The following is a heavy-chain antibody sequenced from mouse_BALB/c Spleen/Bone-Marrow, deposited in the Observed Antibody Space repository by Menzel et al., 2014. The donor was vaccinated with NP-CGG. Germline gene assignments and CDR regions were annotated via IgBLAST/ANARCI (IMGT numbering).Heavy chain of an antibody. Sequence: EVQVVESGGGLVQPGGSMKLSCVASGFTFSNYWMNWVRQPPEKGLEWVAEIRLKSNNYATHYAESVKGRFTISRDDSKSSVYLQMNNLRAEDTGIYYCTRNWDYFDYWGQGTTLAVSS. J-gene: IGHJ2*01. CDR2: IRLKSNNYAT. V-gene: IGHV6-6*02. CDR3: TRNWDYFDY. D-gene: IGHD4-1*01. CDR1: GFTFSNYW.